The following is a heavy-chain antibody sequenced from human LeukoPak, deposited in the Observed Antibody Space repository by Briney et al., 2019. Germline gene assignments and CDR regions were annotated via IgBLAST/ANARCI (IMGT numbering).Heavy chain of an antibody. J-gene: IGHJ4*02. CDR1: GFTFSNAW. D-gene: IGHD4-11*01. CDR3: SAAIYSDSRN. Sequence: GGSLRLSCAASGFTFSNAWMSWVRQAPGKGLEWLGRIKSKTEGATADYAAAVRDRFTISRDDSKNTLYLQMNSLKTEDTAVYYCSAAIYSDSRNWGQGTLVTASS. V-gene: IGHV3-15*01. CDR2: IKSKTEGATA.